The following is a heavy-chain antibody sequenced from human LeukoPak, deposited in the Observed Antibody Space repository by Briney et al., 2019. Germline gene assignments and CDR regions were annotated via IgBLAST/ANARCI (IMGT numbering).Heavy chain of an antibody. CDR3: ARVVGWFGESFFDP. V-gene: IGHV1-8*02. Sequence: ASVKVSCKASGYTFTGYYMHWVRQAPGQGLEWMGWINPNSGNTGYAQKFQGGVTMTRNTSISTAYMELSSLRSEDTAVYYCARVVGWFGESFFDPWGQGTLVTVSS. CDR2: INPNSGNT. CDR1: GYTFTGYY. J-gene: IGHJ5*02. D-gene: IGHD3-10*01.